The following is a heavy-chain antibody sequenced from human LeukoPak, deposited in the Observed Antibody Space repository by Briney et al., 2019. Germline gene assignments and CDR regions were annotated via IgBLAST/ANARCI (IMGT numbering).Heavy chain of an antibody. CDR1: GFTFSSYA. CDR3: ARDSGTRVSAFDI. CDR2: ISGSGGST. Sequence: PGGSLRLSCAASGFTFSSYAMSWVRQAPGKGLEWVSAISGSGGSTFYADSVRGRFTISRDNGKNTLYLQMNSLRVEDTAVYYCARDSGTRVSAFDIWGQGTMVTVSS. V-gene: IGHV3-23*01. D-gene: IGHD1-14*01. J-gene: IGHJ3*02.